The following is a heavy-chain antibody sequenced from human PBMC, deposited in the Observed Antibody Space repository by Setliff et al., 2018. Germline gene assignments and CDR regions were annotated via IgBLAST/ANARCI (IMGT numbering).Heavy chain of an antibody. V-gene: IGHV4-39*01. CDR3: ARHKSNGSGSYPSLYMDV. CDR2: IYYSGST. CDR1: GGSISSGNYY. Sequence: SSETLSLTCRVSGGSISSGNYYWGLIRQPPGKGLERVATIYYSGSTYSNPSLKSRLIISVDAPDNQFSVKLSSVTAADTAVYYCARHKSNGSGSYPSLYMDVWGKGITVTVS. D-gene: IGHD3-10*01. J-gene: IGHJ6*03.